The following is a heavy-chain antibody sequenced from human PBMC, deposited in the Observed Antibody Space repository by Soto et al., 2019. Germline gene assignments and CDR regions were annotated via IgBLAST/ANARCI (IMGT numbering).Heavy chain of an antibody. CDR2: IYYSGST. J-gene: IGHJ6*02. CDR1: GGSISSGGYY. CDR3: ARDSRRSNFSPYYYGMDV. V-gene: IGHV4-31*03. Sequence: SXTLSLTCTVSGGSISSGGYYWSWIRQHPVKGLEWIGYIYYSGSTYYNPSLKSRVTISVDTSKNQFSLKLSSVTAADTAVYYCARDSRRSNFSPYYYGMDVWGRGTTVTVSS. D-gene: IGHD4-4*01.